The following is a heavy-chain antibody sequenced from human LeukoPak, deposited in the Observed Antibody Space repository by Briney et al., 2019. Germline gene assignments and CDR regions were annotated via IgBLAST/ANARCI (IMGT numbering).Heavy chain of an antibody. V-gene: IGHV4-59*12. CDR1: GGSISSYY. CDR2: IYYSGST. J-gene: IGHJ4*02. CDR3: ARGGLSLFDY. Sequence: SETLSLTCTVSGGSISSYYWSWIRQPPGKGLEWIGYIYYSGSTNYNPSLKSRVTISVDTSKNQFSLKLSSVTAADTAVYYCARGGLSLFDYWGQGTLVTVSS. D-gene: IGHD2/OR15-2a*01.